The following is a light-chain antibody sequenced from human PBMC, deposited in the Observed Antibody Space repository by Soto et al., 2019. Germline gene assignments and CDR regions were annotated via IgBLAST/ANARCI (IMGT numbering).Light chain of an antibody. CDR3: QQYGSSPGT. V-gene: IGKV3-20*01. J-gene: IGKJ1*01. Sequence: EIVLTQSPGNLSLSPGERATLSCRASQSVSSSYLAWYQQKPGQAPRLLIYGASSRATGIPDRFSGSGSGTDFTLTISRLEPKDFAVYYCQQYGSSPGTFGQGTKVEIK. CDR1: QSVSSSY. CDR2: GAS.